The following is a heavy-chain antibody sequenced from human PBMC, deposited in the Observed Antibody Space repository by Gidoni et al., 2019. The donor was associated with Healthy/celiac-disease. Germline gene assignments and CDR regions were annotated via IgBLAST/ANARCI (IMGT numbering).Heavy chain of an antibody. V-gene: IGHV3-30*04. CDR2: ISYDGSNK. J-gene: IGHJ6*03. D-gene: IGHD2-2*01. CDR1: GFTFSSYA. Sequence: QVQLVESGGGVVQPGRSLRLSCAASGFTFSSYALHWVRQAPGKGLEWVAVISYDGSNKYYADSVKGRFTISRDNSKNTLYLQMNSLRAEDTAVYYCARDGPDYCSSTSCNREEYYYYYYMDVWGKGTTVTVSS. CDR3: ARDGPDYCSSTSCNREEYYYYYYMDV.